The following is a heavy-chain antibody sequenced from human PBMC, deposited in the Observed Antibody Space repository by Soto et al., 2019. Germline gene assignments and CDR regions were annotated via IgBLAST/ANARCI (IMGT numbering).Heavy chain of an antibody. CDR1: GGSFSGYY. D-gene: IGHD4-17*01. V-gene: IGHV4-34*01. J-gene: IGHJ4*02. Sequence: QVQLQQWGAGLLKPSETLSLTCAVYGGSFSGYYWSWIRQPPGKGLEWIGEINPSGSTNYTPSLKSRVTMSGDTPKNQFSLTLTSVTAADTAVYYCARGRDGGAANWGQGTLVTVSS. CDR3: ARGRDGGAAN. CDR2: INPSGST.